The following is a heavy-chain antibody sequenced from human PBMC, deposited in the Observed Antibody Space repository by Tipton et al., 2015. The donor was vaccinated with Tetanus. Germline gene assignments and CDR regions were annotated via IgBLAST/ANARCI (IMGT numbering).Heavy chain of an antibody. Sequence: SLRLSCAASGFTFSSYAMSWVRQAPGKGLEWVSGISGSGGTTNYADSVKGRFTISRDNSKNTLYLQMNSLRAEDTAVYYCARDPHTIRTGNHRGFDYWGQGTLVTVSS. CDR2: ISGSGGTT. CDR1: GFTFSSYA. CDR3: ARDPHTIRTGNHRGFDY. D-gene: IGHD3-10*01. V-gene: IGHV3-23*01. J-gene: IGHJ4*02.